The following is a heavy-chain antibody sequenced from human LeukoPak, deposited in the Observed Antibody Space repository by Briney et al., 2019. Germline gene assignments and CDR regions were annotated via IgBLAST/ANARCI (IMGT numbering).Heavy chain of an antibody. J-gene: IGHJ4*02. CDR1: GYTFTGYY. V-gene: IGHV1-2*02. CDR3: ARGSIWMAAAGTLSDY. CDR2: INPNSGGT. D-gene: IGHD6-13*01. Sequence: ASVKVSCKASGYTFTGYYMHWVRQAPGQGLEWMGWINPNSGGTNYAQKFQGRVTMTRDTSISTAYMELSRLRSDDTAVYYCARGSIWMAAAGTLSDYWGQGTLVTVSS.